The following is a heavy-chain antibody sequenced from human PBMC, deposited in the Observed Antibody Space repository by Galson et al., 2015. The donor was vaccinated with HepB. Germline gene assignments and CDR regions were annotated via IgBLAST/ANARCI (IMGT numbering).Heavy chain of an antibody. V-gene: IGHV3-33*01. D-gene: IGHD4-17*01. CDR3: ARVHVTPSADYGFDY. J-gene: IGHJ4*02. CDR2: LWYDGNDE. Sequence: SLRLSCAASGCAVGTYGMHWVGQAPGEGLEWVPVLWYDGNDEAYAASVKGRFTLSRDNSENILYVQMNGLRADDTAVYYCARVHVTPSADYGFDYWGQGSLVTVSS. CDR1: GCAVGTYG.